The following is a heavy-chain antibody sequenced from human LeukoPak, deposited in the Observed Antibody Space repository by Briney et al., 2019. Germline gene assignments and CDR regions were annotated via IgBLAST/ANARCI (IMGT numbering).Heavy chain of an antibody. CDR1: GGSFSGYY. Sequence: SETLSLTCAVYGGSFSGYYWSWIRQPPGKGLEWIGEINHSGSTNYNPSLKSRVTISVDTSKNQFSLKLSSVTAADTAVYYCASGGIAVAYAFDIWGQGTMVTVSS. CDR3: ASGGIAVAYAFDI. D-gene: IGHD6-19*01. V-gene: IGHV4-34*01. CDR2: INHSGST. J-gene: IGHJ3*02.